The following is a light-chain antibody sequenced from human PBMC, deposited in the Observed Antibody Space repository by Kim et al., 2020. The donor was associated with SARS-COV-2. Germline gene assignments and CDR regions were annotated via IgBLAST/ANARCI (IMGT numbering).Light chain of an antibody. CDR2: RNS. CDR1: NLGGKH. V-gene: IGLV3-9*01. J-gene: IGLJ3*02. CDR3: QVWDSNTVV. Sequence: SVAPGQTAKITCGGNNLGGKHVHWYQQKSGQAPVTVIYRNSNRASGIPDRFSGSNSGNTATLTISRVQTGDEADYYCQVWDSNTVVFGGGTQLTVL.